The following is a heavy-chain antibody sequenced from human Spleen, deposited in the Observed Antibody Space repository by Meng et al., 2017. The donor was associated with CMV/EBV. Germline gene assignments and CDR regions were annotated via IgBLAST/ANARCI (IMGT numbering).Heavy chain of an antibody. CDR3: AKGGPTRLSSFDI. V-gene: IGHV3-21*01. J-gene: IGHJ3*02. CDR1: GFTFSSYS. CDR2: ISSSSSYI. Sequence: GESLKISCAASGFTFSSYSMNWVRQAPGKGLEWVSSISSSSSYIYYADSVKGRFTISRDNAKNSLYLQMNSLRAEDTAVYYCAKGGPTRLSSFDIWGQGTMVTVSS. D-gene: IGHD2/OR15-2a*01.